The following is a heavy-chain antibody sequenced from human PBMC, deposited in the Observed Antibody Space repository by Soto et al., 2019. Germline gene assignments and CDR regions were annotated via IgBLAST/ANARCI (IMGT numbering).Heavy chain of an antibody. Sequence: GGSLRRSCAASGFTFSSYAMTWVRQAPGKGLEWVSGISGSGGSTYYADSVKGRFTISRDNSKNTMYLQMNSLRAEDTAVYYCAKGVRSYYYYGMDVWGQGTTVTVSS. V-gene: IGHV3-23*01. J-gene: IGHJ6*02. CDR2: ISGSGGST. D-gene: IGHD3-22*01. CDR3: AKGVRSYYYYGMDV. CDR1: GFTFSSYA.